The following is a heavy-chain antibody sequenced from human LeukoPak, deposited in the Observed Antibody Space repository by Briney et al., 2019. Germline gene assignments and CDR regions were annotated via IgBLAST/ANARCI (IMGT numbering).Heavy chain of an antibody. V-gene: IGHV3-66*01. D-gene: IGHD3-9*01. CDR1: GFTVSSNY. J-gene: IGHJ6*02. Sequence: GGSLRLSCAASGFTVSSNYMSWVRQAPGKGLEWVSVIYSGGSTYYADSVKGRFTISRDNSKNTLYLQMNSLGAEDTAVYYCARDRGYDILTGYRDYYYYGMDVWGQGTTVTVSS. CDR3: ARDRGYDILTGYRDYYYYGMDV. CDR2: IYSGGST.